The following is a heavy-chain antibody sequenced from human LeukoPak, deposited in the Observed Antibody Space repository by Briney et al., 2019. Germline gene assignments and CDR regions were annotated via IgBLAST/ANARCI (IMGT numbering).Heavy chain of an antibody. V-gene: IGHV3-7*05. Sequence: GGSLRLSCAASGFTFSSYWMACVRQAPGKGLEWVAHIKQDGSEKYYVDSVKGRFTISRDNAKKSLFLQMNSLRVEDTAVYYCARDHSYATSDAFDIWGQGTMVTVSS. CDR2: IKQDGSEK. D-gene: IGHD3-16*01. CDR3: ARDHSYATSDAFDI. J-gene: IGHJ3*02. CDR1: GFTFSSYW.